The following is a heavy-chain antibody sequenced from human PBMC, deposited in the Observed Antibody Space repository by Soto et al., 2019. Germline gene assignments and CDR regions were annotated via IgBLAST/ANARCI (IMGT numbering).Heavy chain of an antibody. J-gene: IGHJ3*02. V-gene: IGHV1-18*04. Sequence: ASVKVSCKASGYTFTSYGISWVRQAPGQGLEWMGWISAYNGNTNYAQKLQGRVTMTTDTSTSTAYMELRSLRSDDTAVYYCARGFTYYYDGSGYSRDAFDIWGQGTMATVSS. CDR2: ISAYNGNT. D-gene: IGHD3-22*01. CDR1: GYTFTSYG. CDR3: ARGFTYYYDGSGYSRDAFDI.